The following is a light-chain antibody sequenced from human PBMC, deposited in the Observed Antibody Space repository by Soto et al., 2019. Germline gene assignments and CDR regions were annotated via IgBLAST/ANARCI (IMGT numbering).Light chain of an antibody. CDR1: SSDVGKYKF. CDR3: SSFADSSARDDV. J-gene: IGLJ1*01. CDR2: DAT. Sequence: QSALTQPASVSGSPGQSISISCTGTSSDVGKYKFVSWYQQHPGEAPKLMIYDATKRPSGVSNRFSGSKSGITASLTISGLQAEDEAHYYCSSFADSSARDDVFGGGTKVTVL. V-gene: IGLV2-14*02.